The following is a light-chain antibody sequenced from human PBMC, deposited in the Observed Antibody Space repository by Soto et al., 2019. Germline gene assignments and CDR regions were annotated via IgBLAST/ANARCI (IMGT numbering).Light chain of an antibody. CDR1: QSVSSY. CDR2: DAS. Sequence: EIVLTQSPATLSLSPGERATLSCRASQSVSSYLAWYQQKPGQAHRLLIYDASNMATGIPARFSGSESGTDFTLTISSLEHEDFAVYYCQQRSNWPAFGGGTKVEIK. V-gene: IGKV3-11*01. J-gene: IGKJ4*01. CDR3: QQRSNWPA.